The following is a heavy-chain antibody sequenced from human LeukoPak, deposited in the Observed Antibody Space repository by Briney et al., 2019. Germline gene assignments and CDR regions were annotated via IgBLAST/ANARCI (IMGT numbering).Heavy chain of an antibody. CDR3: AREEYQLLYWFDA. J-gene: IGHJ5*02. V-gene: IGHV3-74*01. CDR2: INSDGSST. CDR1: GFTFSSYW. D-gene: IGHD2-2*01. Sequence: GGSLRLSCAASGFTFSSYWMHWVRHAPGKGRVWVSRINSDGSSTSYADSVKGRFTIARDNAKNTLYLQMNSLRAEDTAVYYCAREEYQLLYWFDAWGQGTLVTVSS.